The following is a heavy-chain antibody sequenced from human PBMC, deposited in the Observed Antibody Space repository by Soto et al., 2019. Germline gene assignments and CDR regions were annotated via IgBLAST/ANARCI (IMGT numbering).Heavy chain of an antibody. J-gene: IGHJ4*02. V-gene: IGHV1-69*08. CDR2: IIPILGIA. D-gene: IGHD3-10*01. CDR3: ARDLGGMADYYGSGSYGY. Sequence: QVQLVQSGAEVKKPGSSVKVSCKASGGTFSSYTISWVRQAPGQGLEWMGRIIPILGIANYAQKFQGRVPITADKSTSTAYMELSSLRSEDTAVYYCARDLGGMADYYGSGSYGYWGQGTLVTVSS. CDR1: GGTFSSYT.